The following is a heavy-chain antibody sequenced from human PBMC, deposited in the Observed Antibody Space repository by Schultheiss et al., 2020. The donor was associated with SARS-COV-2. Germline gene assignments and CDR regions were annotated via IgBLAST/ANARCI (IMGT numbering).Heavy chain of an antibody. CDR2: ISYDGSNK. J-gene: IGHJ3*02. D-gene: IGHD2-8*01. CDR1: GFTFSSYG. V-gene: IGHV3-30*18. Sequence: GGSLRLSCAASGFTFSSYGMHWVRQAPGKGLEWVAVISYDGSNKYYADSVKGRFTISRDNSKNTLYLQMNSLRAEDTAVYYCAKKARAVLVYDTWGNGAFDIWGQGTMVTVSS. CDR3: AKKARAVLVYDTWGNGAFDI.